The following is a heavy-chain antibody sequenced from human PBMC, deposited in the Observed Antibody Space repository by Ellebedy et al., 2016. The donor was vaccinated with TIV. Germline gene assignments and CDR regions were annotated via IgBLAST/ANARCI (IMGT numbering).Heavy chain of an antibody. J-gene: IGHJ3*01. CDR2: IRVDGNEK. Sequence: GESLKISCAASGFSFSSYWMSWVRQAPGKVLEWVANIRVDGNEKYYVDSVKGRFTISRDNAKNSLYLQMNSLRVEDTALYYCATDGSYGDYLFPQHAFVFWGQGTLVTVSS. CDR3: ATDGSYGDYLFPQHAFVF. CDR1: GFSFSSYW. V-gene: IGHV3-7*01. D-gene: IGHD4-17*01.